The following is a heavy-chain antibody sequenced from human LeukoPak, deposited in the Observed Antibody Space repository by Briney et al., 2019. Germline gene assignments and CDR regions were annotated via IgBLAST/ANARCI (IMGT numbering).Heavy chain of an antibody. D-gene: IGHD2-2*01. CDR3: ARVGYCSSTSCFG. CDR2: INSDGSST. CDR1: GFTFSSYW. Sequence: RPGGSLRLSCAASGFTFSSYWMHWVRQAPGKGLVWVSRINSDGSSTSYADSVKGRSTISRDNAKNTLYLQMNSLRAEDTAVYYCARVGYCSSTSCFGWGQGTLVTVSS. J-gene: IGHJ4*02. V-gene: IGHV3-74*01.